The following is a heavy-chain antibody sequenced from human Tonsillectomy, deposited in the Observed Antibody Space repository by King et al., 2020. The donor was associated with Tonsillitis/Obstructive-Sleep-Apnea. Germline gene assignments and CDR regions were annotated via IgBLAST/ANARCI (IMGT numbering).Heavy chain of an antibody. V-gene: IGHV4-34*01. J-gene: IGHJ6*02. D-gene: IGHD4-17*01. CDR1: GGSFSGYY. Sequence: VQLQQWGAGLLKPSETLSLTCAVYGGSFSGYYWSWIRQPPGKGLEWIGEINHSGSTNHNPSLKSRVTISVDTSKNQFSLKLSSVTAADTAVYYCTRGLDDYGENIPYGMDVWGQGTTVTVSS. CDR2: INHSGST. CDR3: TRGLDDYGENIPYGMDV.